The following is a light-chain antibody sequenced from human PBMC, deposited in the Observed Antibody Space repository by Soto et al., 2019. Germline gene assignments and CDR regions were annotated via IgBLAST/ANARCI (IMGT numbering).Light chain of an antibody. CDR2: GAS. CDR1: QSVSSSY. Sequence: EIVLTQSPGTLSLSPGERATLSCRARQSVSSSYLAWYQQKPGQAPRLLIYGASSRATGIPDRFSGSGSGKDFTLTISRLEPEDFAVYYCQQYGSLPITFGQGTRLEIK. J-gene: IGKJ5*01. V-gene: IGKV3-20*01. CDR3: QQYGSLPIT.